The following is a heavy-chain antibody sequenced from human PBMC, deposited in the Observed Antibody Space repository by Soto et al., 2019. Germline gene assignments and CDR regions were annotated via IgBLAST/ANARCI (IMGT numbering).Heavy chain of an antibody. CDR2: ISSSSSYI. Sequence: VESLRLSCAVSGFTFSDYNMSWIRQAPVKGLAWVSSISSSSSYIYYADSVKGRFTISRDNAKNSLYLQMNSLRAEDTAVYYCARDLGSSGFEYYYYYGMDVWGQGTTVPVSS. V-gene: IGHV3-21*01. CDR3: ARDLGSSGFEYYYYYGMDV. CDR1: GFTFSDYN. J-gene: IGHJ6*01. D-gene: IGHD6-19*01.